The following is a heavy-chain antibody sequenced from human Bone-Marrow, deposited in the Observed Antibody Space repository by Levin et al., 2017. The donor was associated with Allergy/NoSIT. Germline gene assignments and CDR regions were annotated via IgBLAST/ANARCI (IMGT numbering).Heavy chain of an antibody. CDR2: ISGSGGST. CDR3: AKDSSVPRYYDILTGYYHFDY. CDR1: GFTFSSYA. D-gene: IGHD3-9*01. Sequence: TGGSLRLSCAASGFTFSSYAMSWVRQAPGKGLEWVSAISGSGGSTYYADSVKGRFTISRDNSKNTLYLQMNSLRAEDTAVYYCAKDSSVPRYYDILTGYYHFDYWGQGTLVTVSS. J-gene: IGHJ4*02. V-gene: IGHV3-23*01.